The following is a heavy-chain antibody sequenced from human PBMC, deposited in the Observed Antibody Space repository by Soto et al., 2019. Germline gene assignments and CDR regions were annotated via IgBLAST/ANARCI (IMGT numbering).Heavy chain of an antibody. V-gene: IGHV4-59*08. Sequence: QVQLQESGPGLVKPSETLSLTCTVSGGSISSYYWSWIRQPPVKGLEWIGYVYYSGSTNYNPSLKSRVTMSVDTSKNQFSLKLSSVTAADTAVYYCARRSGWFRSPFDSWGQGTLVTVSS. CDR1: GGSISSYY. CDR3: ARRSGWFRSPFDS. CDR2: VYYSGST. D-gene: IGHD6-19*01. J-gene: IGHJ4*02.